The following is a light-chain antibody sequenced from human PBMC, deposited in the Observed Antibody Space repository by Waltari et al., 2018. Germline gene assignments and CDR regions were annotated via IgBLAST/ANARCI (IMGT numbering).Light chain of an antibody. Sequence: DIQMTQSPSARSASGGDRVMITCRASQSIRSWVAWYQQKAGKAPTLLIYKASTLQSGVPSSFSGSVSGTAFPLTISSLQPDDSATYYCQQYNGYSGTFGGGTKVEI. CDR2: KAS. V-gene: IGKV1-5*03. CDR3: QQYNGYSGT. CDR1: QSIRSW. J-gene: IGKJ4*01.